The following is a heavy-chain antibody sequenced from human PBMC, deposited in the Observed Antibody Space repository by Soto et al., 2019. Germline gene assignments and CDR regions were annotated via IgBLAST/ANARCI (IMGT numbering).Heavy chain of an antibody. CDR3: VRDEAHYDILTGSSLGRAFDI. CDR2: IYHTGRT. Sequence: QVQLQESGPSLVKPSGTLSLTCVITNTSISSSNWWSWVRQAPGKGLEWIGEIYHTGRTNYAPSLKSPVTMSIDKSNTRFSLRLTSLTAADTAVYYCVRDEAHYDILTGSSLGRAFDIWGQGTMVTVSS. V-gene: IGHV4-4*02. CDR1: NTSISSSNW. D-gene: IGHD3-9*01. J-gene: IGHJ3*02.